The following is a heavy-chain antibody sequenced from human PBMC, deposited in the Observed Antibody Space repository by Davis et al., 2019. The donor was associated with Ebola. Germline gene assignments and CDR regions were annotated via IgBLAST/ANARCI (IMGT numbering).Heavy chain of an antibody. V-gene: IGHV2-5*01. CDR1: GFSLSTSGVS. CDR2: IYWNDDK. Sequence: SGPTLVKPTQTLTLTCTFSGFSLSTSGVSVGWIRQPPGKALEWLALIYWNDDKRFSPSLKSRLTITKDTSKNQVVLTMTNMDPVDTATYYCARIGSSGWPEEVNFDYWGQGTLVTVSS. CDR3: ARIGSSGWPEEVNFDY. J-gene: IGHJ4*02. D-gene: IGHD6-19*01.